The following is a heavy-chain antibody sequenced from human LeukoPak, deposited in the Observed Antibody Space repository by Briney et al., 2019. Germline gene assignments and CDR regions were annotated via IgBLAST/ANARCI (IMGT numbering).Heavy chain of an antibody. CDR1: GYSISSGYF. CDR3: ARDPYSGNYGNYYFYYMDV. J-gene: IGHJ6*03. Sequence: SETLSLSCTVSGYSISSGYFWGWIRQPPGKGLEWIGSIYHSGSTSYNPSLKSRLTISVDTSKNQFSLKLSSVTAADTAVYYCARDPYSGNYGNYYFYYMDVWGKGTTVTISS. CDR2: IYHSGST. D-gene: IGHD1-26*01. V-gene: IGHV4-38-2*02.